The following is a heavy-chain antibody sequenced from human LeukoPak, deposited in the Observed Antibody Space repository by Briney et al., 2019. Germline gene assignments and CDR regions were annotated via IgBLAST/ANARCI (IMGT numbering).Heavy chain of an antibody. Sequence: SVKVSCKASGGTFNSYAISWVRQAPGQGLEWMGRIIPIFGIANYAQKFQGRVTITADKSTSTAYMELSSLRSEDTAVYYCARGYYYDSSSYYYDAFDIWGQGTMVTVSS. J-gene: IGHJ3*02. CDR3: ARGYYYDSSSYYYDAFDI. CDR1: GGTFNSYA. V-gene: IGHV1-69*04. D-gene: IGHD3-22*01. CDR2: IIPIFGIA.